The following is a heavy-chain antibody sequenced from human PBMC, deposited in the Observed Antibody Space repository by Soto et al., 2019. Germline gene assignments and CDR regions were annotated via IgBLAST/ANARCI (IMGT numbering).Heavy chain of an antibody. CDR1: GGTFSSYA. V-gene: IGHV1-69*06. CDR2: IIPIFGTA. Sequence: SVKVSCKASGGTFSSYAISWVRQAPGQGLEWMGGIIPIFGTANYSPSFQGHVTISADKSISTAYLQWSSLKASDTAMYYCASVTMTYYYGMDVWGQGTTVTVSS. CDR3: ASVTMTYYYGMDV. D-gene: IGHD3-22*01. J-gene: IGHJ6*02.